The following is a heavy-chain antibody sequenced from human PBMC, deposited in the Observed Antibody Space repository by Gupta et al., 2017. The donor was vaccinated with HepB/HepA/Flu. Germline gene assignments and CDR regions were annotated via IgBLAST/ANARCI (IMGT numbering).Heavy chain of an antibody. Sequence: EVQLVESGGGLVQPGGSLRLSCAASGFTFSSHWMNWVRQAPGKGLEWVANIKQDGSERKYVDSVKGRFTISRDNAMDSMYLQMNSLRAEDTAVYYCARGSGSNTRAFDIWGQGTVVTVSS. J-gene: IGHJ3*02. D-gene: IGHD2-2*01. V-gene: IGHV3-7*01. CDR1: GFTFSSHW. CDR3: ARGSGSNTRAFDI. CDR2: IKQDGSER.